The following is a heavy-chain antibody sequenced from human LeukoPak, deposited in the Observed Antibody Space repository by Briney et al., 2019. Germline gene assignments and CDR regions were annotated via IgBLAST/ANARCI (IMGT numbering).Heavy chain of an antibody. CDR3: AREVLDVVEPATNTVDY. D-gene: IGHD2-2*01. Sequence: PGGSLRLSCEASAFIFSGHWLNWVRQTPGKGLEGVASIKEDGSERQYVDSVKGRFSVSRDNAKNLLFLQMNSLRVEDTALYFCAREVLDVVEPATNTVDYWGQGTRVTVSS. V-gene: IGHV3-7*01. J-gene: IGHJ4*02. CDR1: AFIFSGHW. CDR2: IKEDGSER.